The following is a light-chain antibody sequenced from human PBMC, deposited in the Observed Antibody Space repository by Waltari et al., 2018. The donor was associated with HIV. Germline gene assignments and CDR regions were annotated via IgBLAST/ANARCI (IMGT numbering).Light chain of an antibody. V-gene: IGLV1-40*01. Sequence: QSELTQPPSVSAAPGQRVTISCTGSSSNIGAGYDVHWYQQVPGRAPKVVIYGNSTRPSGVPDRFSGSKSGSSASLVITGLQSEDEADYYCQSYDSNLSGLFGGGTKVTVL. CDR1: SSNIGAGYD. CDR3: QSYDSNLSGL. CDR2: GNS. J-gene: IGLJ2*01.